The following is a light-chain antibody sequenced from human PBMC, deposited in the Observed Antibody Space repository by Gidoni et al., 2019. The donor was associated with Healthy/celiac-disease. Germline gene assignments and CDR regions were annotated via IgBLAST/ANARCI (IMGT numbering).Light chain of an antibody. CDR3: CSYAGSSTLV. J-gene: IGLJ2*01. Sequence: SALTQPASVPGSPGPSITISCTGTSSDVGSYNLVSWYQQHPGKAPKLMIYEGSKRPSGVSNRFSGSKSGNTASLTISGLQAEDEADYYCCSYAGSSTLVFGGGTKLTVL. V-gene: IGLV2-23*01. CDR1: SSDVGSYNL. CDR2: EGS.